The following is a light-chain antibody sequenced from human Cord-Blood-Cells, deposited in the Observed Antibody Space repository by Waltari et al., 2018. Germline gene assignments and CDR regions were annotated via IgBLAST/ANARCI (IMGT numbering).Light chain of an antibody. V-gene: IGKV1-39*01. CDR1: QSISSY. Sequence: DIQMTQSPSSLFASVGDRVTITCRASQSISSYLNWYQQKPGKAPKLLIYAASSLQSGVPSRFSGSGSGTDCTLTISSLQPEDFATYYCQQSDSTPYTFGQGTKLEIK. CDR2: AAS. J-gene: IGKJ2*01. CDR3: QQSDSTPYT.